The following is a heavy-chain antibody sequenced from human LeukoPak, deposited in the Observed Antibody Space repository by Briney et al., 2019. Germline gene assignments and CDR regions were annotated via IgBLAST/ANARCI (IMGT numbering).Heavy chain of an antibody. D-gene: IGHD3-22*01. Sequence: ASVKVSCKASGYTFTSYGISWVRQAPGQGLEWVGWISAYNGNTNYAQKLQGRVTMTTDTSTSTAYMELRSLRSDDTAVYYCARSSITMIVVRGKFAFDIWGQGTMVTVSS. J-gene: IGHJ3*02. CDR3: ARSSITMIVVRGKFAFDI. CDR2: ISAYNGNT. CDR1: GYTFTSYG. V-gene: IGHV1-18*01.